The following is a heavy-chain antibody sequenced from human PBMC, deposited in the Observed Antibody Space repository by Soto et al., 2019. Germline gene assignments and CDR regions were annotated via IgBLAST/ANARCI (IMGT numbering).Heavy chain of an antibody. CDR3: GRDGDHGDLPFFNYGRDV. Sequence: QVQLVESGGGVVQPGRSLRLSCAASGFTFSSYGMHWVRQAPGKGLEWVAVIWYDGSNKYYADSVKGRFTISRDNSKNTLYLQKNSLRPEEKVLFYGGRDGDHGDLPFFNYGRDVGGQGTQVTVS. D-gene: IGHD3-10*01. CDR1: GFTFSSYG. V-gene: IGHV3-33*01. CDR2: IWYDGSNK. J-gene: IGHJ6*02.